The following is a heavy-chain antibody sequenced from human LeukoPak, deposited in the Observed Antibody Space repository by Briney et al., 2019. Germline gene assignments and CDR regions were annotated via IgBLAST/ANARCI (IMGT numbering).Heavy chain of an antibody. V-gene: IGHV3-7*03. J-gene: IGHJ4*02. CDR3: AKEQMAGAFDY. Sequence: GGSLRLSCAASGLTLGNYWMSWVRQAPGKGLEWVANINLDGGDKSYVGSVKGRSTISRDNAKNSLYLQMNSLRAEDTALYYCAKEQMAGAFDYWGQGTLVTVSS. D-gene: IGHD6-19*01. CDR2: INLDGGDK. CDR1: GLTLGNYW.